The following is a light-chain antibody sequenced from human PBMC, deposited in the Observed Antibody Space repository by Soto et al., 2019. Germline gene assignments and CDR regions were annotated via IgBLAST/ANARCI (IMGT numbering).Light chain of an antibody. CDR1: QSISSY. Sequence: DIQMTQSPSSLSASVGDRVTITCRASQSISSYLSWYQQKPGKAPNLLIYAASSLQGGVPLRFSGSGSGTDFTLTISSLQPEDFATYYCQQSYSTPPYTFGQGTKLEIK. J-gene: IGKJ2*01. CDR3: QQSYSTPPYT. CDR2: AAS. V-gene: IGKV1-39*01.